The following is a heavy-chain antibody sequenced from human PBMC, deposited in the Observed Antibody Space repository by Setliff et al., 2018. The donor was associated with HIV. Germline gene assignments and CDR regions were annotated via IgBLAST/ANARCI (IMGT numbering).Heavy chain of an antibody. Sequence: SETLSLTCTVSGDSISSYSWNWIRQSPGGGLEWIGFIFSSGSTKYNPSLQSRVTMSIDTSKNQFSLRLTSVTAADTAVYYCARTMWFGTHDAFDIWG. CDR3: ARTMWFGTHDAFDI. CDR1: GDSISSYS. CDR2: IFSSGST. J-gene: IGHJ3*02. D-gene: IGHD3-10*01. V-gene: IGHV4-4*09.